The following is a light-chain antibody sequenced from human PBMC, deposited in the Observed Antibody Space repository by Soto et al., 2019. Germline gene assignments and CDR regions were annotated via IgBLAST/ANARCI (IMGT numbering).Light chain of an antibody. CDR1: QSVSGK. V-gene: IGKV3-20*01. Sequence: DIVMTQSPASLSVSPGESVTLSCRASQSVSGKLAWYQQKPGQAPRLLIYDASSRATGIPDRFSGSGSGTDFTLTISRLEPEDFAVYYCQQYGSSGTFGQGTKVDIK. CDR2: DAS. CDR3: QQYGSSGT. J-gene: IGKJ1*01.